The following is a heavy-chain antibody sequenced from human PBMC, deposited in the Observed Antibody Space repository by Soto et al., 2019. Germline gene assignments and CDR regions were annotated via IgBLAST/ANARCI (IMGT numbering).Heavy chain of an antibody. CDR1: GFTFSTYD. J-gene: IGHJ5*02. CDR2: IWDDGSDN. V-gene: IGHV3-33*01. Sequence: QLGESGGGVVQPGRSLRLSCVASGFTFSTYDMHWVRQAPGKGLAWVAVIWDDGSDNYYADSLKGRISISRDNARNTLYLHMNNLMAEDTAVYYCVRNGLVVGTFPSPLNWFDPWGQGTLVTVSS. CDR3: VRNGLVVGTFPSPLNWFDP. D-gene: IGHD1-26*01.